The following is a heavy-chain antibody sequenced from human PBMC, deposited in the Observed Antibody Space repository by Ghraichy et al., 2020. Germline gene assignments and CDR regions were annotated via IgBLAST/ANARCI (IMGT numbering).Heavy chain of an antibody. V-gene: IGHV3-53*01. CDR2: FYPGGST. Sequence: GESLNISCAASGFSVSNNYMSWVRQTPGKGLEWVSVFYPGGSTYYTDSVKGRFTISTDSSKNTLYLQMTSLRAEDTAVYHCARGGRGGYNYYWGQGTLVTVSS. CDR1: GFSVSNNY. D-gene: IGHD5-24*01. CDR3: ARGGRGGYNYY. J-gene: IGHJ4*01.